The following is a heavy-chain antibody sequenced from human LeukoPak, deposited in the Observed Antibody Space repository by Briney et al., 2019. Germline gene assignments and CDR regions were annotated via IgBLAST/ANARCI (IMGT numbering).Heavy chain of an antibody. CDR1: GFRFSEYS. D-gene: IGHD3-10*01. Sequence: TGGSLRLSCAASGFRFSEYSMNWVRQAPGKGLEWISYISSGSSTIFYADSVRGRFTISRDNAKDSLYLQMNSLRDDDTAVYYCARDWGSLYYLDYWGQGTLVTVSS. V-gene: IGHV3-48*02. CDR2: ISSGSSTI. CDR3: ARDWGSLYYLDY. J-gene: IGHJ4*02.